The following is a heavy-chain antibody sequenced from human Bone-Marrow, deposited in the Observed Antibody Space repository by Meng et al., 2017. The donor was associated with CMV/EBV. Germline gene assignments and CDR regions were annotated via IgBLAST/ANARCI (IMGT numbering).Heavy chain of an antibody. D-gene: IGHD3-3*01. J-gene: IGHJ1*01. CDR2: IYWNDNK. CDR3: AHRLYDFWSGSHAEYFQH. Sequence: GFSLSTRGVGVGWIRQPPGKALEWLTLIYWNDNKRYSPSLKSRLTITKDTSKNQVVLTMTNMDPVDTATYYCAHRLYDFWSGSHAEYFQHWGQGTLVTV. CDR1: GFSLSTRGVG. V-gene: IGHV2-5*01.